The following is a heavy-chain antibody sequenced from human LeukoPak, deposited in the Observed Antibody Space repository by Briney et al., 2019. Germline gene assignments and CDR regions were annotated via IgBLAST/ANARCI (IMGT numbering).Heavy chain of an antibody. CDR3: ARQYYYGSGSYHGDDALDI. D-gene: IGHD3-10*01. CDR1: GYTFNNYG. J-gene: IGHJ3*02. Sequence: ASMKVSCKASGYTFNNYGFSWVRQAPGQGLEWMGWISASNGNTNYAQKFQGRVTMTTDTPTSTAYMELRSLRSDDTAVYYCARQYYYGSGSYHGDDALDIWGQGTMVTVSS. CDR2: ISASNGNT. V-gene: IGHV1-18*04.